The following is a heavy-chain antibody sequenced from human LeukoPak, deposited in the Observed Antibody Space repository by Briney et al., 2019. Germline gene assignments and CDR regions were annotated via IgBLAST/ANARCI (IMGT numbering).Heavy chain of an antibody. J-gene: IGHJ4*02. CDR3: AGPAVNSSSRYGEFDY. V-gene: IGHV4-39*01. Sequence: SETLSLTCTVSGGSISSRSYYWGWIRQPPGKGLEWIGIIYYSGSTHYNPSLKSRVTISVDTSKNQFSLKLSSVTAADTAVYYCAGPAVNSSSRYGEFDYWGQGTLVTVSS. CDR1: GGSISSRSYY. D-gene: IGHD6-13*01. CDR2: IYYSGST.